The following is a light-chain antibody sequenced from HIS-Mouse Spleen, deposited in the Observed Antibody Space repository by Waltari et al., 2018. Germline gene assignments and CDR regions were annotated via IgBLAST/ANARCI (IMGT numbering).Light chain of an antibody. J-gene: IGKJ5*01. Sequence: EIVLTQSPGTLSLSPGERATLSCRASQRVSSSYLAWYQQKPGQAPRLLIYGASSRATGILDRFSGSGSGTDFTLTISRLEPEDFAVYYCQQYGSSHSITFGQGTRLEIK. CDR2: GAS. V-gene: IGKV3-20*01. CDR3: QQYGSSHSIT. CDR1: QRVSSSY.